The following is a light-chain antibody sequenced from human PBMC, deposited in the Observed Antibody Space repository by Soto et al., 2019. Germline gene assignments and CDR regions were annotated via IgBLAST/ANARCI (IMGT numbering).Light chain of an antibody. V-gene: IGLV2-23*01. CDR1: SSDVGDYNL. CDR3: CSYAGRKPFYV. J-gene: IGLJ1*01. CDR2: EGS. Sequence: QSALTQPASVSGSPGQSITISCTGISSDVGDYNLVSWYQQHPGKAPKLMIYEGSKRPSGVSDRFSGYKSGSTASLTISGLQAEDEADYHCCSYAGRKPFYVFGTGTKLTVL.